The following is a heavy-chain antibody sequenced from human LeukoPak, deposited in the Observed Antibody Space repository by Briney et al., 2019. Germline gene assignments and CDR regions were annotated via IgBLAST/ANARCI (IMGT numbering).Heavy chain of an antibody. CDR1: GFTFSNAW. CDR3: ARDGYGDPFDY. Sequence: GGSLRLSCAASGFTFSNAWMSWVRQAPGKGLEWVSYISSSSSTIYYADSVKGRFTISRDNAKNSLYLQMNSLRAEDTAVYYCARDGYGDPFDYWGQGTLVTVSS. V-gene: IGHV3-48*01. D-gene: IGHD4-17*01. J-gene: IGHJ4*02. CDR2: ISSSSSTI.